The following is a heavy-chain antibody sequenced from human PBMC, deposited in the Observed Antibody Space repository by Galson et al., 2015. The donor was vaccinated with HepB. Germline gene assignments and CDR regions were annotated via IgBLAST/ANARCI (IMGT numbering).Heavy chain of an antibody. CDR2: ISGDGHTI. CDR1: GFTFSNYA. Sequence: SLRLSCAGSGFTFSNYALTWVRQAPGRGLEWVSGISGDGHTIYYADSVKGRLTISRDNSKNTLYLDMNSLRAEDTAIYYCAKGVNLYYFDYWGQGALVTVSS. D-gene: IGHD3-10*01. CDR3: AKGVNLYYFDY. V-gene: IGHV3-23*01. J-gene: IGHJ4*02.